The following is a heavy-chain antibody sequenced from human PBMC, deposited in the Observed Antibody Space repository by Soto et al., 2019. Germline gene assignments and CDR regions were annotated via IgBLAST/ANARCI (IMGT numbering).Heavy chain of an antibody. CDR2: ISYDGSNK. Sequence: GGSLRLSCAASGFTFSSYGMHWVRQAPGKWLEWVAVISYDGSNKYYADSVKGRFTISRDNSKNTLYLQMNSLRAEDTAVYYCAKDDDYSNYIWDYYYGMDVWGQGXTVTVYS. J-gene: IGHJ6*02. CDR3: AKDDDYSNYIWDYYYGMDV. CDR1: GFTFSSYG. V-gene: IGHV3-30*18. D-gene: IGHD4-4*01.